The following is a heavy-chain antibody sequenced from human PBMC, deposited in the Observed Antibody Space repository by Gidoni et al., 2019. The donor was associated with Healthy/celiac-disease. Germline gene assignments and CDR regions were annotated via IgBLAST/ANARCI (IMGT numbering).Heavy chain of an antibody. CDR2: ISSSSSYI. V-gene: IGHV3-21*01. Sequence: EVQLVESGGGLVKPGGSLRLSCAASGFTFSSYSMNWVRPAPGKVLEWVSSISSSSSYIYYADSVKGRFTISRDNAKNSLYLQMNSLRAEDTAVYYCARDISSGWYGADYWGQGTLVTVSS. CDR3: ARDISSGWYGADY. CDR1: GFTFSSYS. D-gene: IGHD6-19*01. J-gene: IGHJ4*02.